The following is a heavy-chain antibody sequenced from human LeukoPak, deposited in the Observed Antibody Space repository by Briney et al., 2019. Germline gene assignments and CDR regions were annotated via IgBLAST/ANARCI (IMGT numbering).Heavy chain of an antibody. CDR3: ARSGGYDYGDSKDAFDI. CDR1: GYTFTSYY. V-gene: IGHV1-46*01. J-gene: IGHJ3*02. D-gene: IGHD4-17*01. CDR2: INPSGGST. Sequence: ASVKVSCKASGYTFTSYYMHWVRQAPGQGLEWMGIINPSGGSTSYAQKFQGRVTMTRDMSTSTVYMELSSLRSEDTAVYYCARSGGYDYGDSKDAFDIWGQGTMVTVSS.